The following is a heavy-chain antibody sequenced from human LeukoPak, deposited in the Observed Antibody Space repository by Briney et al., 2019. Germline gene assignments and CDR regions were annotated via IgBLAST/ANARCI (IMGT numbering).Heavy chain of an antibody. CDR3: VRDDANSGYPDY. Sequence: PSETLSLTCTVSGASITKYYWSWVRQPAGEGLEWVGRIHSSGTPNYNPSLKSRLTMSPGTSNNQVSLKVSSVTAADPAMYYCVRDDANSGYPDYWGQGTLVTVSS. V-gene: IGHV4-4*07. CDR2: IHSSGTP. J-gene: IGHJ4*02. D-gene: IGHD3-22*01. CDR1: GASITKYY.